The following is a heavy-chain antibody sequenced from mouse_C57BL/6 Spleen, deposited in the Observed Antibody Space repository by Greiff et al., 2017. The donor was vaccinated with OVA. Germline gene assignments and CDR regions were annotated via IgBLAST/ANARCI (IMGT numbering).Heavy chain of an antibody. V-gene: IGHV3-6*01. CDR3: ARADDYEAMDY. Sequence: EVQLQESGPGLVKPSQSLSLTCSVTGYSITSGYYWNWIRQFPGNKLEWMGYISYDGSNNYNPYLKNRISITRDTSKNQFFLKLNSVTTEDTATYYCARADDYEAMDYWGQGASVTVSS. CDR1: GYSITSGYY. CDR2: ISYDGSN. J-gene: IGHJ4*01.